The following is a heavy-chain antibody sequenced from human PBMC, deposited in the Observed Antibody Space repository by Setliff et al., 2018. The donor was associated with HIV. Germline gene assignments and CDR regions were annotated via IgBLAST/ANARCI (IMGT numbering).Heavy chain of an antibody. J-gene: IGHJ6*03. CDR3: ARGLAVAGKSYYYYYYMDV. V-gene: IGHV1-8*01. D-gene: IGHD6-19*01. Sequence: GASVKVSCKASGYTFTSYDINWVRQATGQGLEWMGWMSPNSGNAGYAQKFQGRVTMTRNTSISTAYMELSSLRSEDTAAYYCARGLAVAGKSYYYYYYMDVWGKGTTVTVSS. CDR1: GYTFTSYD. CDR2: MSPNSGNA.